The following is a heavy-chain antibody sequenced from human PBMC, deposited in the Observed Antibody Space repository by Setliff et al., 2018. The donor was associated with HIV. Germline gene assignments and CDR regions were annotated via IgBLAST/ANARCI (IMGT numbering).Heavy chain of an antibody. Sequence: GASVKVSCKTSDHTFTNYGIYWVRQAPGQGVEWVGKISPDSGDTFYAQKFQGRVTLTRDTSITTAYMELSTLRDDDTAVYYCARDAGAPGRGNPLDYWGQGALVTVSS. D-gene: IGHD3-10*01. CDR3: ARDAGAPGRGNPLDY. J-gene: IGHJ4*02. V-gene: IGHV1-2*02. CDR1: DHTFTNYG. CDR2: ISPDSGDT.